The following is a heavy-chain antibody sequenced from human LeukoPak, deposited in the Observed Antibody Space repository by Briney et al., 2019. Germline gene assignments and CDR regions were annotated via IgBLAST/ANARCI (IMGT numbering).Heavy chain of an antibody. J-gene: IGHJ6*03. D-gene: IGHD2-2*01. V-gene: IGHV4-4*07. CDR2: IYTSGST. CDR3: ARGVWGCSSTSCYDGYYYYYYMDV. CDR1: GGSISSYY. Sequence: PSETLSLTCTVSGGSISSYYWSWIRQPAGKGLEWIGRIYTSGSTNYNPSLESRVTMSVDTSKNQFSLKLSSVTAADTAVYYCARGVWGCSSTSCYDGYYYYYYMDVWGKGTTVTVSS.